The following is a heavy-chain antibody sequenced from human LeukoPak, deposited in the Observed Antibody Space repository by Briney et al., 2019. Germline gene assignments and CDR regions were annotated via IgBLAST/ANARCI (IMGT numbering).Heavy chain of an antibody. V-gene: IGHV1-46*01. Sequence: ASVKVSCKASGYIFINYDINWVRQVTGQGLEWMGIINPSGGSTSYAQKFQGRVTMTRDTSTSTVYMELSSLRSEDTAVYYCARIDDYPLYFDYWGQGTLVTVSS. J-gene: IGHJ4*02. CDR3: ARIDDYPLYFDY. D-gene: IGHD5-24*01. CDR1: GYIFINYD. CDR2: INPSGGST.